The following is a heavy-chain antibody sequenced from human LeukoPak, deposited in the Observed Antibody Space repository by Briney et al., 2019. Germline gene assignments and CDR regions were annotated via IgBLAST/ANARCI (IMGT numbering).Heavy chain of an antibody. Sequence: SVKVSCKASGGTFSSYAISWVRQAPGQGLEWMGGIIPIFGTANYAQKFQGRVTITADGSTSTAYMELSSLRSEDTAVYYCARGGDSSGYYFPWGQGTLVTVSS. D-gene: IGHD3-22*01. V-gene: IGHV1-69*13. CDR2: IIPIFGTA. CDR1: GGTFSSYA. CDR3: ARGGDSSGYYFP. J-gene: IGHJ5*02.